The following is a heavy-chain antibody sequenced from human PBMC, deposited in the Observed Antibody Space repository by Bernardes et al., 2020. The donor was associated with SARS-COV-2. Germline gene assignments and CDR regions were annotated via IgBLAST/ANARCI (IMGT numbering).Heavy chain of an antibody. CDR2: IYYTGST. D-gene: IGHD1-26*01. CDR1: GAYISSSSYY. V-gene: IGHV4-31*03. J-gene: IGHJ6*02. Sequence: SETLSLTCSVSGAYISSSSYYWSWIRQPPGKGLEWIGYIYYTGSTYYNPSLKNRVTLSVDTSQNQFSLKLSSVTAADTAVYYCSRYVSASIVAIPGAYGMDVWGQGTTVTVSS. CDR3: SRYVSASIVAIPGAYGMDV.